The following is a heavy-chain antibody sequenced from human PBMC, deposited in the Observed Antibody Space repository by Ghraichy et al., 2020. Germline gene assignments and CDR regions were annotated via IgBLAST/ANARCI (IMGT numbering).Heavy chain of an antibody. Sequence: GGSLRLSCAPSGFTFSSYAMSWVRQAPGKGLEWVSGISGSGGRTYYADYLKGRFTISRDNSKNTLYLQMDSLRAEDTAVYYCAKDGGSYTARASPFYYGMDVWGQGTTVTVSS. CDR3: AKDGGSYTARASPFYYGMDV. V-gene: IGHV3-23*01. J-gene: IGHJ6*02. D-gene: IGHD3-16*01. CDR2: ISGSGGRT. CDR1: GFTFSSYA.